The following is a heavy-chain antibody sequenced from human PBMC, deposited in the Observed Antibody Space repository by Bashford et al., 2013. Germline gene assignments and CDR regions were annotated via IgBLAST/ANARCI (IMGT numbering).Heavy chain of an antibody. D-gene: IGHD2-2*01. CDR1: KFIFDNFA. Sequence: GGPVRLSCAASKFIFDNFAMSWVRQAPGKGLEWVSAISGSSGSTYYADSVRGRFTISRDNSKYTLYLQLNSLRDEDTAVYYCGKDHQLCAITSCLLQHWGQGTLVTVSS. CDR3: GKDHQLCAITSCLLQH. J-gene: IGHJ1*01. V-gene: IGHV3-23*01. CDR2: ISGSSGST.